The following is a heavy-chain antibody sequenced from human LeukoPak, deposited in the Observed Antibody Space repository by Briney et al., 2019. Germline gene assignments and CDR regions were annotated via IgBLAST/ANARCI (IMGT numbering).Heavy chain of an antibody. CDR2: INPSGGST. Sequence: ASVKVSCKASGYTFTSYGISWVRQAPGQGLEWMGIINPSGGSTSYAQKFQGRVTMTRDTSTSTVYMELSSLRSEDTAVYYCARDARPAMETGIDYWGQGTLVTVSS. CDR1: GYTFTSYG. J-gene: IGHJ4*02. D-gene: IGHD5-18*01. CDR3: ARDARPAMETGIDY. V-gene: IGHV1-46*01.